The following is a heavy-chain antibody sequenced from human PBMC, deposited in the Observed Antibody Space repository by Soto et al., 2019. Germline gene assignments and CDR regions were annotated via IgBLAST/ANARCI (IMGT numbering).Heavy chain of an antibody. CDR1: GYSFTNYW. CDR2: IYPGDSDT. CDR3: GRLEGLATISYYFDY. Sequence: GESLKISCKGSGYSFTNYWIGWVRQMPGKGLEWMGIIYPGDSDTRYSPSFQGQVTISVDKSVNTAYLQWTSLKAADTAVYYCGRLEGLATISYYFDYWGQGALVTVSS. J-gene: IGHJ4*02. V-gene: IGHV5-51*01. D-gene: IGHD3-9*01.